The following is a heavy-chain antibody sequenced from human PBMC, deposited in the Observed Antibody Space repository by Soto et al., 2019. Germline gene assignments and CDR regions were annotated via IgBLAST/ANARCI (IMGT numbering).Heavy chain of an antibody. CDR2: ITGSGVMT. Sequence: PGGSLRLSCAASGFTFSSYAMSWVRQAPGKGLEWVSGITGSGVMTYYGDSVRGRFTISRDNSKNTLYLQMNNLRAEDTAVYYCAKGLYGWPFDAFDIWGQGTMVTVSS. V-gene: IGHV3-23*01. CDR1: GFTFSSYA. J-gene: IGHJ3*02. CDR3: AKGLYGWPFDAFDI. D-gene: IGHD3-10*01.